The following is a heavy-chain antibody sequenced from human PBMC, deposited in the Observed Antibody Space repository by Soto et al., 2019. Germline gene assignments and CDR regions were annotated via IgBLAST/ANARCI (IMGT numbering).Heavy chain of an antibody. J-gene: IGHJ4*02. CDR3: ALLYSSNRGSFYSLDY. V-gene: IGHV5-51*01. CDR1: GYTFTDYL. CDR2: IHPRYSDI. D-gene: IGHD3-22*01. Sequence: GESLKISCKGSGYTFTDYLIGWVRQMPGKGLEWMGIIHPRYSDIRYIPSFQGHITLSVDKSISTAYLKWSSLKASDTAMSYCALLYSSNRGSFYSLDYWRRGSLVTVSS.